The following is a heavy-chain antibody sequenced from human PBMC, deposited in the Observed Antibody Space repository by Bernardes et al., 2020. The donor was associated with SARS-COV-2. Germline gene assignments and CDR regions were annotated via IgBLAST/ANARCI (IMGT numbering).Heavy chain of an antibody. CDR2: VSHSGTS. CDR3: ARVGFWGTNFDY. D-gene: IGHD7-27*01. J-gene: IGHJ4*02. V-gene: IGHV4-59*01. Sequence: SETLSLTCTVSGGSTTTNSWSWIRQPPGKGLEWIGHVSHSGTSNSNPSLKSRVTISVDTSQNQFSLKLTSVTTADTAVYYCARVGFWGTNFDYWGQGILVTVSS. CDR1: GGSTTTNS.